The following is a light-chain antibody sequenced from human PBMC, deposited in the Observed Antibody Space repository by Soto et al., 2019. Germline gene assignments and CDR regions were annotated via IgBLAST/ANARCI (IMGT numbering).Light chain of an antibody. CDR1: QSVTTK. CDR2: NAS. CDR3: HQYNTWPPRFT. V-gene: IGKV3-15*01. J-gene: IGKJ3*01. Sequence: EIVMTHSPSIVSLSPVGTATLSCSAIQSVTTKLAWYQQRPGQTPRLLIYNASTRATAVPARFSGGGSVTEFSLTISSLQSDDFGVYYCHQYNTWPPRFTFGPGTKVDIK.